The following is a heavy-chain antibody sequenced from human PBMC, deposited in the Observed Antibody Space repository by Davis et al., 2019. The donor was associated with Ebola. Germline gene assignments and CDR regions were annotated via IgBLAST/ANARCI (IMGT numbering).Heavy chain of an antibody. J-gene: IGHJ5*02. Sequence: ASVKVSCKASGYTFTSYGISWVRQAPGQGLEWMGWISAYNGNTNYAQKLQGRVTITRDTSASTAYMELSSLRSEDTAVYYCARDPEWFGELLTSGWFDPWGQGTLVTVSS. CDR2: ISAYNGNT. CDR1: GYTFTSYG. D-gene: IGHD3-10*01. V-gene: IGHV1-18*01. CDR3: ARDPEWFGELLTSGWFDP.